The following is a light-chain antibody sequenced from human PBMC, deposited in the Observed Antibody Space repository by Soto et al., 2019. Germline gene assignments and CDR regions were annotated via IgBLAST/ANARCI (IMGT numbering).Light chain of an antibody. CDR3: QQYSSSRT. J-gene: IGKJ1*01. CDR2: DAS. Sequence: DIVLTQSPATLALSPGEIATLSCRSSQSFSSYLAWYQQKPGQAPRLLIYDASSRATGIPDRFSGSGSGTDFTLTISRLEPEDFAVYYCQQYSSSRTFGQGTKVDIK. V-gene: IGKV3-20*01. CDR1: QSFSSY.